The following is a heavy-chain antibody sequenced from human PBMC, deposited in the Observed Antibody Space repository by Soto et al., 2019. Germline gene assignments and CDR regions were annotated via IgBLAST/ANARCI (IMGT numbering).Heavy chain of an antibody. CDR1: GFTFDSPYSHG. D-gene: IGHD2-8*01. V-gene: IGHV3-23*01. Sequence: GGSLRLPCAASGFTFDSPYSHGIRCVRQSPGKGPEWVSTISSNGANTHYAESVKGRFTISKDASRNTVHLHMNSLRAEDTATYFCVSWVSAHFDYWGHGTPGTVSS. CDR2: ISSNGANT. CDR3: VSWVSAHFDY. J-gene: IGHJ4*01.